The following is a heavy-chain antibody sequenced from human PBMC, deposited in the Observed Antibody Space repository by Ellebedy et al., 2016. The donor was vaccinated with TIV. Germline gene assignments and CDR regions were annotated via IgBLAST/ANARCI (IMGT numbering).Heavy chain of an antibody. V-gene: IGHV3-7*01. D-gene: IGHD4-17*01. CDR2: IYQDGSAQ. CDR3: ARRGSYGDYAVQVNSWFDR. CDR1: GFSFRSYW. J-gene: IGHJ5*02. Sequence: AGSLRLSCAASGFSFRSYWMSWVRQAPGKGLEWVANIYQDGSAQYYVDSVKGRFTIYRDNAKNSLLLQMNSLRVEDTAVYYCARRGSYGDYAVQVNSWFDRWGRGTLVTVAS.